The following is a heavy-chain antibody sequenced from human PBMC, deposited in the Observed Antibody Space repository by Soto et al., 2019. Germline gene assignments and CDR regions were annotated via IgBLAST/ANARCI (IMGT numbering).Heavy chain of an antibody. CDR3: AREKDGSGSSSAGNWFDP. J-gene: IGHJ5*02. V-gene: IGHV4-31*03. CDR2: IYYSGST. Sequence: QVQLQESGPGLVKPSQTLSLTCTVSGGSISSGGYYWSWIHQHPGKGLEWMGYIYYSGSTYYNPSLKSRVTISVDTSKNQFSLKLSSVTAADTAVYYCAREKDGSGSSSAGNWFDPWGQGTLVTVSS. D-gene: IGHD3-10*01. CDR1: GGSISSGGYY.